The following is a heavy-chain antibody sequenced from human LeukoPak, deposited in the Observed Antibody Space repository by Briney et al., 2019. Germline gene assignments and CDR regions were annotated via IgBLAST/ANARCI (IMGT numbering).Heavy chain of an antibody. Sequence: ASVKVSCKASGYTFTSYYMHWVRQAPGQGLEWMGIINPSGGSTSYAQKFQGRVTVTRDTSTSTVYMELSSLRSEDTAVYYCARDRGPTVTADYWGQGTLVTVSS. CDR2: INPSGGST. V-gene: IGHV1-46*01. CDR3: ARDRGPTVTADY. CDR1: GYTFTSYY. J-gene: IGHJ4*02. D-gene: IGHD4-17*01.